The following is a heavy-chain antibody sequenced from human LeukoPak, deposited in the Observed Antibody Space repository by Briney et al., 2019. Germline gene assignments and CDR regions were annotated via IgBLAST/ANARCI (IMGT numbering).Heavy chain of an antibody. Sequence: ASVKVSCKASGGTFSSYAISWVRQAPGQGLEWMGRIIPIFGIANYAQKFQGRVTIIADKSTSTAYMELSSLRSEDTAVYYCARERGPDIVLMVYANWFDPWGQGTLVTVSS. CDR3: ARERGPDIVLMVYANWFDP. CDR1: GGTFSSYA. D-gene: IGHD2-8*01. CDR2: IIPIFGIA. J-gene: IGHJ5*02. V-gene: IGHV1-69*04.